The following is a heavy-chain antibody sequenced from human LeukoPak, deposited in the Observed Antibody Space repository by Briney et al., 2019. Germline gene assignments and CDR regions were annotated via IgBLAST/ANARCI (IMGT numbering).Heavy chain of an antibody. CDR2: IYYSGST. J-gene: IGHJ5*02. V-gene: IGHV4-39*07. Sequence: SETLSLTCTVSGGSISSSSYYWGWIRQPPGKGLEWIGSIYYSGSTYYNPSLKSRVTISVDTSKNQFSLKLSSVTAADTAVYYCARVGGRGVIRESWFDPWGQGTLVTVSS. CDR3: ARVGGRGVIRESWFDP. CDR1: GGSISSSSYY. D-gene: IGHD3-10*01.